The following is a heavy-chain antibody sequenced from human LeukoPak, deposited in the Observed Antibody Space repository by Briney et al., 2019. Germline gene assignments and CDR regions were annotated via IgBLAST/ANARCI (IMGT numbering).Heavy chain of an antibody. CDR3: ARDGGAYDSSGYYVYFDY. CDR1: GFTFSSYT. Sequence: PGGSLRLSCAASGFTFSSYTINWVRQAPGKGLEWVSSISTSGSYLYYADSVKGRFTISRDNAKSSLYLQMNSLRAEDTAVYYCARDGGAYDSSGYYVYFDYWGQGTLVTVSS. J-gene: IGHJ4*02. CDR2: ISTSGSYL. V-gene: IGHV3-21*01. D-gene: IGHD3-22*01.